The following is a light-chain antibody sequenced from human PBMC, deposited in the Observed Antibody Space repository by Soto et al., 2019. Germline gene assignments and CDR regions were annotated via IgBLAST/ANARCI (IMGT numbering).Light chain of an antibody. CDR3: SAYRARRTLV. J-gene: IGLJ3*02. Sequence: QSALTQPASVSGSAGQSITISCSGTMRDVGAYHLGSWYQQHPGTAPKLIIYEDRNRPSGISSRFSGSPSGNTASLTISGLPLDDAGDYHCSAYRARRTLVFGGRSNVT. V-gene: IGLV2-14*01. CDR2: EDR. CDR1: MRDVGAYHL.